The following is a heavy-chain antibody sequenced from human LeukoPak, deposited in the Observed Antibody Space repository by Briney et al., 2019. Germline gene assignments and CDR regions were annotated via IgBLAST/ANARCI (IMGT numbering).Heavy chain of an antibody. V-gene: IGHV1-69*01. CDR3: ARDRYGDGFAHLDY. CDR2: IIPIFGTA. J-gene: IGHJ4*02. Sequence: ASVKVSCKASGGTFSSYAISWVRQAPGQGLEWMGGIIPIFGTANYAQKFQGRVTITADESTSTAYMELSSLRSEDTAVYYCARDRYGDGFAHLDYWGQGALVTVSS. D-gene: IGHD5-24*01. CDR1: GGTFSSYA.